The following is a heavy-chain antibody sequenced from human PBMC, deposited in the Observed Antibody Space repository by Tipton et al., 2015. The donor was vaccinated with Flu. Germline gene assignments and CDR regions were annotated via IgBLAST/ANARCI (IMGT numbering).Heavy chain of an antibody. CDR2: VYYSGGT. D-gene: IGHD6-13*01. CDR3: ARAGYSSSWYEGGDAFDI. V-gene: IGHV4-59*08. J-gene: IGHJ3*02. Sequence: TLSLTCTVSGGSISSYYWSWIRQPPGKGLEWIGYVYYSGGTNYNPSLKSRVTISVDTSKNQFSLKLSSVTAADTAVYYCARAGYSSSWYEGGDAFDIWGQGTMVTVSS. CDR1: GGSISSYY.